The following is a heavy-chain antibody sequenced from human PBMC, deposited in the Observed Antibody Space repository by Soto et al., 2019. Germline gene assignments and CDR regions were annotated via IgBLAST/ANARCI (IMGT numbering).Heavy chain of an antibody. CDR1: GFTFNNAW. CDR2: TRNKANSYTT. V-gene: IGHV3-72*01. D-gene: IGHD6-19*01. Sequence: PGGSLRLSCAASGFTFNNAWMNWVRQAPGKGLEWVGRTRNKANSYTTEYAASVKGRFTISRDDSKNSLYLQMNSLKTEDTAVYYCARSIAVPGVGIDHWGQGTLVTVSS. J-gene: IGHJ4*02. CDR3: ARSIAVPGVGIDH.